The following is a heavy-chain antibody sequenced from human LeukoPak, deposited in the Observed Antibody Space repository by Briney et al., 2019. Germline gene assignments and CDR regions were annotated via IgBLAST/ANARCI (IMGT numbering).Heavy chain of an antibody. D-gene: IGHD6-6*01. CDR1: GGSIISYY. V-gene: IGHV4-4*07. Sequence: PSETLSLTCTVSGGSIISYYWSWIRQPAGKGLEWIGRIYTSGSTNYNPSLKSRVTMSVDTSKNQSSLKLSSVTAADTAVYYCARVTYSSSSMSLDGFDIWGQGTMVTVSS. CDR3: ARVTYSSSSMSLDGFDI. CDR2: IYTSGST. J-gene: IGHJ3*02.